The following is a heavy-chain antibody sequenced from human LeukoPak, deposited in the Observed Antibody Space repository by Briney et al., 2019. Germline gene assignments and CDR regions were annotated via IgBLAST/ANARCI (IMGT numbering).Heavy chain of an antibody. J-gene: IGHJ5*02. CDR2: INHSGST. V-gene: IGHV4-34*01. CDR1: GGSFSGYY. D-gene: IGHD2-2*01. Sequence: KPSETLSLTCAVYGGSFSGYYWSWIRQPPGKGLEWIGEINHSGSTNYNPSLKSRVTISVDTSKNQFSLKLSSVTAADTAVYYCARLCSSTSCNPDKYNWFDPWGQGTLVTVPS. CDR3: ARLCSSTSCNPDKYNWFDP.